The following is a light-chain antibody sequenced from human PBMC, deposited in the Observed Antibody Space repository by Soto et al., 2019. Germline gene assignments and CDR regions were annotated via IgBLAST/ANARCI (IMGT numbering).Light chain of an antibody. J-gene: IGKJ1*01. CDR3: QQYGSSPTT. CDR1: QSVTSSY. Sequence: MRQSPATLSVSPGERATLSCRASQSVTSSYLAWWQQKPGQAPRLLIYGASSRATGIPDRFSGSGSGTDFTLTISRLEPEDFAVYFCQQYGSSPTTFGQGTKVDI. CDR2: GAS. V-gene: IGKV3-20*01.